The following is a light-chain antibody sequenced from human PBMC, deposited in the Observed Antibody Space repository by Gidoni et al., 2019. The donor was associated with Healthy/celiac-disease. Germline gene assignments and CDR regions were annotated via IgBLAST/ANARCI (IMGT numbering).Light chain of an antibody. CDR1: QSVSSY. CDR2: DAS. CDR3: QQRSNWPIT. V-gene: IGKV3-11*01. Sequence: EIVLTQSPATLSLSPGERATLSCRASQSVSSYLAWYKQKPGQAPRLLIYDASNRATGIPARFSGSGSGTDFTLTISSLEPEDFAVYYCQQRSNWPITFXQXTRLEIK. J-gene: IGKJ5*01.